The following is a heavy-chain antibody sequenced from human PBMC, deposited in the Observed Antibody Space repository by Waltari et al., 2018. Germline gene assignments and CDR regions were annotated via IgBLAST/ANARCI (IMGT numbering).Heavy chain of an antibody. CDR2: VDPEDGET. J-gene: IGHJ4*02. D-gene: IGHD1-26*01. CDR1: GYTFTDYY. Sequence: GYTFTDYYMHWVQQAPGKGLEWMGLVDPEDGETIYAEKFQGRVTITADTSTDTAYMELSSLRSEDTAVYYCATVSSYPNGNYWGQGTLVTVSS. CDR3: ATVSSYPNGNY. V-gene: IGHV1-69-2*01.